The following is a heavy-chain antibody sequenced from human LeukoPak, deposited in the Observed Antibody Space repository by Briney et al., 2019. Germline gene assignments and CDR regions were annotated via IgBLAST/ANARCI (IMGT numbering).Heavy chain of an antibody. Sequence: PGGSLRLSCAASGFTFTGYWMTWFRQAPGNVLDWVASINQDGSEKYYVDSVKGRFTISRDNAKNSLFLQMNILRAEDTAVYYCARYRPSPLGAFDIWGHGTMVTVSS. CDR3: ARYRPSPLGAFDI. CDR1: GFTFTGYW. D-gene: IGHD3-16*01. J-gene: IGHJ3*02. CDR2: INQDGSEK. V-gene: IGHV3-7*01.